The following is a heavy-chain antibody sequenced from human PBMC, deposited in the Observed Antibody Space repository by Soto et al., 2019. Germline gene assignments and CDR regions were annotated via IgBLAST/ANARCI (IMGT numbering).Heavy chain of an antibody. D-gene: IGHD2-2*01. CDR2: IYYSGSA. J-gene: IGHJ3*02. CDR3: ARGDYAKAFDI. V-gene: IGHV4-28*03. CDR1: GYSISSSNW. Sequence: QVQLQESGPGLVKPSDTLSLICAVSGYSISSSNWWGWIRQPPGKGLERIGNIYYSGSAYYNPSLKSRVTMSVDTSKNQFSLKLTSVTAVDTAVYYCARGDYAKAFDICCQGTTVTVSS.